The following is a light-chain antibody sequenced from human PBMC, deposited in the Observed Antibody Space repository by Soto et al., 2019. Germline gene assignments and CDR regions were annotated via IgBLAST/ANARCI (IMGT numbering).Light chain of an antibody. CDR1: QNINGH. J-gene: IGKJ1*01. V-gene: IGKV3-15*01. CDR2: DTS. Sequence: EIVVTQSPVTLSVSPGERATLSCRASQNINGHLAWYQQRPGQAPRLLIYDTSFRATGIPARFSASGSGTQFTLTISSLQSEDFAIYYCQQYDDWLSWTFGQGNKVEIK. CDR3: QQYDDWLSWT.